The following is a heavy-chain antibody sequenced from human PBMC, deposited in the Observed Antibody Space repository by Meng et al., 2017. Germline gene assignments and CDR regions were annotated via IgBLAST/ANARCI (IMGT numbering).Heavy chain of an antibody. CDR1: GYSVTSYW. V-gene: IGHV5-51*01. CDR3: ARQWHLESNWFDP. CDR2: IYPSDTDT. D-gene: IGHD1-1*01. J-gene: IGHJ5*02. Sequence: GESLKTSWKGPGYSVTSYWIGWVRQMPGKGLEWMGIIYPSDTDTRYSPSFQGQVTIPADKSISTAYLQWSSLEASDTAMYYCARQWHLESNWFDPWGQGTLVTVSS.